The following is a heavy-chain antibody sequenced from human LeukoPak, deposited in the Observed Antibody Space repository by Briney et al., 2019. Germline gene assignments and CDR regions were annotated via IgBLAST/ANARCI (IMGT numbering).Heavy chain of an antibody. J-gene: IGHJ3*02. CDR1: GGSISSGGYY. CDR2: IYYSGST. V-gene: IGHV4-31*03. Sequence: SQTLSLTCTVSGGSISSGGYYWSWIRQHPGKGLEWIGYIYYSGSTYYNPSLKSRVTISVDTSKNQFSLKLSSVTAADTAVHYCARDPVNDAFDIWGQGTMVTVSS. CDR3: ARDPVNDAFDI.